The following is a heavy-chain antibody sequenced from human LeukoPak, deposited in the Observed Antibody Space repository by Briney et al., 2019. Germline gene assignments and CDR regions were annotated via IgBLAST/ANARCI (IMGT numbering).Heavy chain of an antibody. V-gene: IGHV4-4*08. J-gene: IGHJ4*02. D-gene: IGHD4-23*01. CDR2: IYTSGGT. Sequence: SETLSLTCSVSGDSLSIYYWSWIRQPPGKGLEWIGYIYTSGGTSYNPSLKSRVSISVDTSKNQFSLKLSSVTAADTAVYYCAREGGNSAFDYWGQGTLVTVSS. CDR3: AREGGNSAFDY. CDR1: GDSLSIYY.